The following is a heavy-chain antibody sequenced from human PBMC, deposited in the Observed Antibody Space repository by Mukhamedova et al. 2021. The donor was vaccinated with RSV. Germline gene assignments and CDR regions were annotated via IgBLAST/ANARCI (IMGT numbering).Heavy chain of an antibody. CDR2: ISNDGNNK. J-gene: IGHJ4*02. Sequence: MHWVRQAPGKGLEWVAVISNDGNNKYYADSVKGRFTISRDNAKNTVYLQMNSLRGEDTAVYYCASPGKPLVATYLDYWGQGALV. D-gene: IGHD5-12*01. V-gene: IGHV3-33*05. CDR3: ASPGKPLVATYLDY.